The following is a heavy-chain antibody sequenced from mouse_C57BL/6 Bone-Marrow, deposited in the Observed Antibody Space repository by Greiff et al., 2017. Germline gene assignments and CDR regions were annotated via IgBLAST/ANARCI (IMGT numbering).Heavy chain of an antibody. Sequence: QVQLQQSGPELVKPGASVKISCKASGYAFSSSWMNWVKQRPGKGLEWIGRIYPGDGDTNYNGKFKGKATLTADKSSSTAYMQLSSLTSEDAAVYFCLLRCFFDVWGQGTTLTVSS. J-gene: IGHJ2*01. V-gene: IGHV1-82*01. D-gene: IGHD1-1*01. CDR1: GYAFSSSW. CDR3: LLRCFFDV. CDR2: IYPGDGDT.